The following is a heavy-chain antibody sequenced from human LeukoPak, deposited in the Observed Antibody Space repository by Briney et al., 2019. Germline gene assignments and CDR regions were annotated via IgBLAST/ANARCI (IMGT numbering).Heavy chain of an antibody. CDR1: GFTVTSNY. CDR3: ARDCRSLSPGSSWYDWFDP. V-gene: IGHV3-53*01. CDR2: IYSGGST. J-gene: IGHJ5*02. D-gene: IGHD6-13*01. Sequence: PGGSLRLSCAASGFTVTSNYMSWFRQTPEKGLEWVSVIYSGGSTYYADSVKGRFTISRDNSKNTLYLQMNSLRAEDTAVYYCARDCRSLSPGSSWYDWFDPWGQGTLVTVSS.